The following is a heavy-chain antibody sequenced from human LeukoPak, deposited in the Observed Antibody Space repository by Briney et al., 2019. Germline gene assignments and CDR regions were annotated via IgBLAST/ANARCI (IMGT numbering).Heavy chain of an antibody. CDR1: GFTFGDYD. CDR2: IRSIGDR. V-gene: IGHV3-13*01. D-gene: IGHD6-19*01. J-gene: IGHJ3*02. Sequence: PGGSLRLSCAASGFTFGDYDVHWVRQPTGKGLEWVSAIRSIGDRFYSGSVKGRFTISRENANNTLYLQMNSLRVGDTAVYYCARVYSSGWYANAFDIWGQGTMVIVSS. CDR3: ARVYSSGWYANAFDI.